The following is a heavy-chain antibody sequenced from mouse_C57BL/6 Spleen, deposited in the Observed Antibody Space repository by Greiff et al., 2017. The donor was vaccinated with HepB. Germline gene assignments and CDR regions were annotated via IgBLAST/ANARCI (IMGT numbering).Heavy chain of an antibody. Sequence: EVQVVESGEGLVKPGGSLKLSCAASGFTFSSYAMSWVRQTPEKRLEWVAYISSGGDYIYYADTVKGRFTISRDNARNTLYLQMSSLKSEDTAMYYCTRGAYSNLWYFDVWGTGTTVTVSS. CDR1: GFTFSSYA. J-gene: IGHJ1*03. CDR2: ISSGGDYI. D-gene: IGHD2-5*01. V-gene: IGHV5-9-1*02. CDR3: TRGAYSNLWYFDV.